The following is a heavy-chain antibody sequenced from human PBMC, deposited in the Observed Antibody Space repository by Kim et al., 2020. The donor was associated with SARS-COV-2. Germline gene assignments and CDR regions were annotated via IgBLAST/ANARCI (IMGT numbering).Heavy chain of an antibody. Sequence: GGSLRLSCAASGFTFSSNAMSWVRQAPGKGLEWVSAISGSGGSTSYADSVKGRFTISRDNSKNTLYLQMNSRRAEEPAVYYCAKMAGYVGPYYFDYWGQGTLVTVSS. CDR2: ISGSGGST. CDR1: GFTFSSNA. CDR3: AKMAGYVGPYYFDY. V-gene: IGHV3-23*01. J-gene: IGHJ4*02. D-gene: IGHD3-9*01.